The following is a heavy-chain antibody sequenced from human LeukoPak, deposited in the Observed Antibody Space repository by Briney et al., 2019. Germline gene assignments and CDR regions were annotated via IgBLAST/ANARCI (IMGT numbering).Heavy chain of an antibody. Sequence: GGSLRLSCAASGFTFSSYSMNWVRQAPGKGLEWVSSISSNSIYVFYADSMKGRFTISRDNAKNSLSLQMNSLRAEDTAVYYCARDQVDRIWYFDYWGQGTLVTVSS. D-gene: IGHD1-14*01. CDR3: ARDQVDRIWYFDY. V-gene: IGHV3-21*01. CDR2: ISSNSIYV. J-gene: IGHJ4*02. CDR1: GFTFSSYS.